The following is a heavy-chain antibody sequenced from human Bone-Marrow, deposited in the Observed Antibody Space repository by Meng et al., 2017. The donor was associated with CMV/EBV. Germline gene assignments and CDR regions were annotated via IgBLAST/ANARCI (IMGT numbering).Heavy chain of an antibody. CDR2: IYYSGST. CDR1: GGSISSSSYY. Sequence: SETLSLTCTVSGGSISSSSYYWGWIRQPPGKGLEWIGSIYYSGSTYYNPSLKSRVTISVDTSKNQFSLKLSSVTAADTAVYYCARDKSGGKSPWYFALWGRGARV. D-gene: IGHD2-15*01. J-gene: IGHJ2*01. V-gene: IGHV4-39*07. CDR3: ARDKSGGKSPWYFAL.